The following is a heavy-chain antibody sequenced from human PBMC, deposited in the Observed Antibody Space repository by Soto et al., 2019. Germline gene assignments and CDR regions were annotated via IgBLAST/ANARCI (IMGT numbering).Heavy chain of an antibody. CDR2: AYYSGSS. Sequence: QVLLQESGPGVVKASETLSLTCTVSGGSVNSNRYYWSWIRQPPGKGLEWIGYAYYSGSSRYNSSLKSRVSISVDTSKNQFSLKLSSVTAADTALYFCARDLRSASYYGSEGTFDLWGQGTMVIVSS. J-gene: IGHJ3*01. CDR1: GGSVNSNRYY. CDR3: ARDLRSASYYGSEGTFDL. V-gene: IGHV4-61*01. D-gene: IGHD3-10*01.